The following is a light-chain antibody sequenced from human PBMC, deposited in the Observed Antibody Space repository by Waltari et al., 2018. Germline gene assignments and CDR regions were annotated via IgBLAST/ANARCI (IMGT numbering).Light chain of an antibody. CDR3: QQYDTSPAT. CDR2: GAL. Sequence: EIVLTQSPGTLSLSPGERATLSCRASQSLNIAYVAWYQQKSGQAPRLLIYGALYRATAIPGRFSGSGSGTDFTLTISRLEPEDFAVYYCQQYDTSPATFGQGTKLEIK. V-gene: IGKV3-20*01. CDR1: QSLNIAY. J-gene: IGKJ2*01.